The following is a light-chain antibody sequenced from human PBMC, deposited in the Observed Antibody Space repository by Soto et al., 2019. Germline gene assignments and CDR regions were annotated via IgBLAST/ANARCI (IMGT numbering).Light chain of an antibody. CDR1: SSDVGAYDY. CDR2: DVS. Sequence: QSALTQPRSVSGSPGQSVTISCTGTSSDVGAYDYVSWNQQHPGKVPKLLIYDVSRRPSGVPDRFSGSKSGNTASLTISGLQAEDEADYYCCSYAGSYTWLFGGGTQLTVL. J-gene: IGLJ3*02. CDR3: CSYAGSYTWL. V-gene: IGLV2-11*01.